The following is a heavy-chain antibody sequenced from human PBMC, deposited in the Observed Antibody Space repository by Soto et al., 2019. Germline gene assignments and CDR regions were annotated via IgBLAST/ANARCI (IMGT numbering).Heavy chain of an antibody. CDR3: ARVRVLMVYALYYYYYMDV. CDR1: GYTFTSYG. V-gene: IGHV1-18*01. CDR2: ISAYNGNT. J-gene: IGHJ6*03. D-gene: IGHD2-8*01. Sequence: QVQLVQSGAEVKKPGASVKVSCKASGYTFTSYGISWVRQAPGQGLEWMGWISAYNGNTNYAQKLQGRFTMTTDTSTRTAYMGLRSLRSDATAVYYCARVRVLMVYALYYYYYMDVWGKGTTVTVSS.